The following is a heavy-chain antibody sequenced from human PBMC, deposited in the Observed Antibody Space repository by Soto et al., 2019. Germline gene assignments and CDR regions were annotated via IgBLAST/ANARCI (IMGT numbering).Heavy chain of an antibody. V-gene: IGHV3-33*01. J-gene: IGHJ4*02. D-gene: IGHD2-21*02. CDR1: GFTFSSYG. CDR2: IWYDGSNK. Sequence: QVQLVESGGGVVQPGRSLRLSCAASGFTFSSYGMHWVRQAPGKGLEWVAVIWYDGSNKYYADSVKGRFTISRDNSKNTLYLQMNSLRAEDTAVYYCARDQGDCSLDYWGQGTLVTVSS. CDR3: ARDQGDCSLDY.